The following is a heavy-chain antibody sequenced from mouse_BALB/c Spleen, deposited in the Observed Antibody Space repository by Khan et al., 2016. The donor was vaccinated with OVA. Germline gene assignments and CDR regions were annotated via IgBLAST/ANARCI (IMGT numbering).Heavy chain of an antibody. V-gene: IGHV1-77*01. CDR1: GYTFTDYV. J-gene: IGHJ3*01. D-gene: IGHD1-1*01. CDR2: IYPGGGST. CDR3: SRGDYGSALPY. Sequence: VQLQESGPELVKPGASVKMSCKASGYTFTDYVISWVKQRTGQGLEWIGRIYPGGGSTYYNENFKGKATLTADKSSNTAYMQLSSLTSEDTAVYFSSRGDYGSALPYWGQGTLVTVSA.